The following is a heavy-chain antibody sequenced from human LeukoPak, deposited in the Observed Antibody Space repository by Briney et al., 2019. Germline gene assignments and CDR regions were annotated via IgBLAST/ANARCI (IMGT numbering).Heavy chain of an antibody. CDR2: ISWNSGSI. J-gene: IGHJ4*02. D-gene: IGHD6-19*01. Sequence: GGSLRLSCAASGFTFGIYAMSWVRQAPGKGLEWVSGISWNSGSIDHADSVKGRFTISRDNAKNSLYLQMNSLRVEDTAFYYCAKDNRRHYTSGPNPDSLHWGQGALVTVSS. CDR3: AKDNRRHYTSGPNPDSLH. CDR1: GFTFGIYA. V-gene: IGHV3-9*01.